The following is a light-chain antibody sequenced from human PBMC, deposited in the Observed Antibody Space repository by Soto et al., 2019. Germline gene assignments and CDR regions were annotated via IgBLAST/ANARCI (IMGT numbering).Light chain of an antibody. CDR1: QDISNY. CDR2: DAS. J-gene: IGKJ4*01. V-gene: IGKV1-33*01. CDR3: QQYDNLLT. Sequence: GDRVTITCQASQDISNYLNWYQQKPGKAPKLLIYDASNLETVVPSRFSGSGSGTDFTFTISSLQPEDIATYYCQQYDNLLTFGGGTKVEIK.